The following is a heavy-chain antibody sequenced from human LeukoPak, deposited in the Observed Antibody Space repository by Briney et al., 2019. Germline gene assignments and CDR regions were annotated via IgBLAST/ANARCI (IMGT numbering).Heavy chain of an antibody. CDR3: ASVSSGGYFDY. J-gene: IGHJ4*02. D-gene: IGHD3-16*01. Sequence: PSETLSLTCSVSGGSISGYYWSWIRQPPGQGVEWSGYIYYSGSTYYNPSLKSRVTISVDRSKNQFSLNLHSVTAADTAVYYCASVSSGGYFDYWGQGTLVSVSS. CDR1: GGSISGYY. CDR2: IYYSGST. V-gene: IGHV4-59*12.